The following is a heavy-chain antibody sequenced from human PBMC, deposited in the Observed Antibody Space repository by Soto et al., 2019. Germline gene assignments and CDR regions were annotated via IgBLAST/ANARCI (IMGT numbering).Heavy chain of an antibody. Sequence: EVQVLESGGGLVQPGGSLRLSCAVSGFPFSTSSMNWVRQAPGKWLEWVSYIGSGSGPTYYADSVKGRFTISRDYAKNSLSLQRDSLRAEDTAVYYCARGLWGSTHYDLESYYSRADYWGQGTRVTVSS. J-gene: IGHJ4*02. V-gene: IGHV3-48*01. CDR3: ARGLWGSTHYDLESYYSRADY. CDR1: GFPFSTSS. CDR2: IGSGSGPT. D-gene: IGHD3-10*01.